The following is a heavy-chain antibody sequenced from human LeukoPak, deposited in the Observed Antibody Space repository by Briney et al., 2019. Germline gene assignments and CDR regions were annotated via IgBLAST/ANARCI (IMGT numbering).Heavy chain of an antibody. CDR2: MYTSGST. CDR3: ARERISDGKMDV. Sequence: PSETLSLTCTVSGGSISSYYWSWIGQPAGKGLDWIGRMYTSGSTNYNPSLKSRVTLSVDTSKNQFSLKLSSVTAADTAVYCCARERISDGKMDVWGQGTTVTVSS. CDR1: GGSISSYY. D-gene: IGHD1-14*01. V-gene: IGHV4-4*07. J-gene: IGHJ6*02.